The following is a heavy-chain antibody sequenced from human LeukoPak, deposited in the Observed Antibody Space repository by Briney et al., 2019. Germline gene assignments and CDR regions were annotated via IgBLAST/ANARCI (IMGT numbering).Heavy chain of an antibody. Sequence: ASVKVSCKVSGYTLTELSMHWVRQAPGKGLEWMGGFDPEDGETIYAQKFQGRVTMTEDTSTDTAYMELSSLRSEDTAVYYCVTANSGSYDSALDYWGQGTLVTVSS. CDR3: VTANSGSYDSALDY. CDR2: FDPEDGET. CDR1: GYTLTELS. D-gene: IGHD1-26*01. V-gene: IGHV1-24*01. J-gene: IGHJ4*02.